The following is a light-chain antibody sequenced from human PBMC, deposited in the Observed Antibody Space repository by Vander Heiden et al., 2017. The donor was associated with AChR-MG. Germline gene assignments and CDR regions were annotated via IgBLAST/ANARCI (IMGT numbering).Light chain of an antibody. J-gene: IGLJ1*01. Sequence: QSVLAQPPSVSGTPGQRVPISCSGSDSNIGSHFVYWYRQRPGTAPRLLICRNDQRPSGFPVRFFGSKSGTSASLAISGLRPEDEGDYYCATWHDSLSARYVFGTGTKVTVL. CDR1: DSNIGSHF. CDR2: RND. V-gene: IGLV1-47*01. CDR3: ATWHDSLSARYV.